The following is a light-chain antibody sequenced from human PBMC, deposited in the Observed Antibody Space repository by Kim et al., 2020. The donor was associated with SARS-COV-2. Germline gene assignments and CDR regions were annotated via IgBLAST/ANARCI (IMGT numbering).Light chain of an antibody. J-gene: IGKJ1*01. CDR2: RAS. Sequence: LSSSVGARVTSTCRASQSISSWLAWYQQKPGKAPKVLMYRASSLESGVPSRFSGSGSGTEFTLTISSLQPDDFATYYCQQYSTLWTFGQGTKVDIK. CDR1: QSISSW. CDR3: QQYSTLWT. V-gene: IGKV1-5*03.